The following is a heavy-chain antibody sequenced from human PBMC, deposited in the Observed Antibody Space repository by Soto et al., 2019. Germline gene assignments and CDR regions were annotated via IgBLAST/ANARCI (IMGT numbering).Heavy chain of an antibody. J-gene: IGHJ4*02. CDR2: ISSSSSTI. D-gene: IGHD3-22*01. CDR1: GFTFSSYS. V-gene: IGHV3-48*02. CDR3: ASETSYYYDTGGTY. Sequence: PGGSLRLSCAASGFTFSSYSMNWVRQAPGKGLEWVSYISSSSSTIYYADSVKGRFTISRDNAKNSLYLQMNSLRDEDTAVYFCASETSYYYDTGGTYWGQGTLVTVSS.